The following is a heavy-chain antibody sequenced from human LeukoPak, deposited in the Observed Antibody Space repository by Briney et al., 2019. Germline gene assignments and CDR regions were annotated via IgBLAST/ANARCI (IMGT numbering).Heavy chain of an antibody. CDR1: GDSISSGNY. J-gene: IGHJ4*02. CDR2: IFHTGST. CDR3: AREGGYCNSGYCYISLDY. V-gene: IGHV4-38-2*02. D-gene: IGHD2-2*02. Sequence: PSETLPLTCTVSGDSISSGNYWGWIRQPPGKGLEWIGSIFHTGSTYFNLSLKSRVTISVDTSKNQFSLRLSSVTAADTAVYYCAREGGYCNSGYCYISLDYWGQGALLTVSS.